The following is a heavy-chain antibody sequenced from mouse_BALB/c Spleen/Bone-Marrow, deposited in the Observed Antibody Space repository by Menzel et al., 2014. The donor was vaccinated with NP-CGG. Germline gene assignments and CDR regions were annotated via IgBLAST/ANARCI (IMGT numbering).Heavy chain of an antibody. CDR3: SRAYGYDAWFAY. D-gene: IGHD2-2*01. V-gene: IGHV5-4*02. CDR2: ISDGGSYT. J-gene: IGHJ3*01. Sequence: EVKLVESGGGLVRPGGSLKLSCAVSGFTFSDYYMYWVRQTPETRLEWVATISDGGSYTYYSDSVKGRLTISRDNAKNNLYLQMNSLRSEDTSMYFCSRAYGYDAWFAYWGQGTLVTVSA. CDR1: GFTFSDYY.